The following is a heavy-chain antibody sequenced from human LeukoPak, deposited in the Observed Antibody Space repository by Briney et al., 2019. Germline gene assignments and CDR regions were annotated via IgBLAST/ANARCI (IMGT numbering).Heavy chain of an antibody. J-gene: IGHJ4*02. V-gene: IGHV4-59*01. CDR2: IYYSGST. D-gene: IGHD4-17*01. CDR3: ARTKMTVTNPQRFDY. CDR1: GGSISSYY. Sequence: PSETLSLTCTVSGGSISSYYWSWIRQPPGKGLEWIGYIYYSGSTNYNPSLKSRVTISVDTSKNQFSLKLSSVTAADTAVYCCARTKMTVTNPQRFDYWGQGTLVTVSS.